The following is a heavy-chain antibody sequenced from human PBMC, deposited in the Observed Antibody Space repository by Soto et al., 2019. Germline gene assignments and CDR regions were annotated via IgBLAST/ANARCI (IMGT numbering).Heavy chain of an antibody. V-gene: IGHV4-31*03. CDR3: ARDGCSGGSCYFLY. CDR1: GGSISSGGYY. Sequence: QVQLQESGPGLVKPSQTLSLTCTVSGGSISSGGYYWSWIRQHPGKGLEWIGYIYYSGSTYYNPSLTSRVTISVDTSKNQFSLKLSSVTAADTAVYYCARDGCSGGSCYFLYWGQGTLVTVSS. D-gene: IGHD2-15*01. CDR2: IYYSGST. J-gene: IGHJ4*02.